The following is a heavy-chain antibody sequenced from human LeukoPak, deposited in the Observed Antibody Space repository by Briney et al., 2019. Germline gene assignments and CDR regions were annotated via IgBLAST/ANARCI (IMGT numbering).Heavy chain of an antibody. CDR3: ARRYCSGGSCYSAFDY. V-gene: IGHV4-4*07. CDR2: IYVSGNT. Sequence: SETLSLTCTVSGGSVSNYYWSWIRQPAGKALEWLGRIYVSGNTDYNPSLESRVTMSVDTAKNQFSLRLSSVTAADTAVYYCARRYCSGGSCYSAFDYWGQGTLLTVSS. CDR1: GGSVSNYY. D-gene: IGHD2-15*01. J-gene: IGHJ4*02.